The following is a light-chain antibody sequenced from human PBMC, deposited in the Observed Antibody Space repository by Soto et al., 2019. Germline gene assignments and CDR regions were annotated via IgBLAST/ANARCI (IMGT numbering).Light chain of an antibody. CDR1: SSNIGASYD. CDR3: QSFDSSPSGSGV. Sequence: QSVLTQAPSVSGAPGQRVTISCTGSSSNIGASYDVHWYQQVPGTAPKLLIYGNNNRPSGVPDRFSGSKSGTSASLAITGLQAEDEADYYCQSFDSSPSGSGVFGGGTKLTVL. CDR2: GNN. V-gene: IGLV1-40*01. J-gene: IGLJ3*02.